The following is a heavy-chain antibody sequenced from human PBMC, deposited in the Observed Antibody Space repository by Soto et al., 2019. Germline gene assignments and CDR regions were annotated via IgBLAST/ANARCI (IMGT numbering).Heavy chain of an antibody. CDR3: ATRGSDYVWGMDY. V-gene: IGHV1-18*01. D-gene: IGHD3-16*01. CDR2: ISAHTGSS. J-gene: IGHJ4*02. CDR1: GYTFTSSG. Sequence: ASVKVSCKASGYTFTSSGMSWVRQAPGQGLEWMGWISAHTGSSEYAQRFQGRVTMTTDRSTSTAYMELSSLRSEDTAVYYCATRGSDYVWGMDYWGQGTLVTVSS.